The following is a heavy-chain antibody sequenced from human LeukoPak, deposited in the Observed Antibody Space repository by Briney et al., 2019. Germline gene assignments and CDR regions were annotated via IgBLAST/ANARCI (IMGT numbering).Heavy chain of an antibody. CDR3: TTDLGLNYYFDY. V-gene: IGHV3-15*01. Sequence: GGSLRLSSAASGFTFSNAWMSWVRQAPGKGLEWVDRIKSKTDGGTTDYAAPVKGRFTISRDDSKNTLYLQMNSLKTEDTAVYYCTTDLGLNYYFDYWGQGTLVTVSS. J-gene: IGHJ4*02. D-gene: IGHD7-27*01. CDR1: GFTFSNAW. CDR2: IKSKTDGGTT.